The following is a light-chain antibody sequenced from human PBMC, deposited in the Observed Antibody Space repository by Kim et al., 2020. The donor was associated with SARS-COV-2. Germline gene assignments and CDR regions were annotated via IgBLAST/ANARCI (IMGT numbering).Light chain of an antibody. CDR2: GKN. J-gene: IGLJ2*01. Sequence: ALGQTGRIKRQGDSLRSYYASWYQQKPGQAPLLVIYGKNNRPSGIPDRFSGSSSGNTASSTITGAQAEDEADYYCNSRDSSDNHVVFGGGTKLTVL. V-gene: IGLV3-19*01. CDR3: NSRDSSDNHVV. CDR1: SLRSYY.